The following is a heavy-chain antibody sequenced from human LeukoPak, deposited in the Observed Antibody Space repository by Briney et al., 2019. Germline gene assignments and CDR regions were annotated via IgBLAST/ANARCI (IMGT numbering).Heavy chain of an antibody. CDR2: ISNDGSNN. D-gene: IGHD2-2*01. CDR1: GFTFSSYG. J-gene: IGHJ3*02. V-gene: IGHV3-30*03. Sequence: GGSLRLSCAASGFTFSSYGMHWVRQAPGKGLEWVAVISNDGSNNYAADSVKGRFTISRDNSKNTLYLQMNSLRVEDTAVYYCTSRYCTTTNCYSFDIWGQGTMVTVSS. CDR3: TSRYCTTTNCYSFDI.